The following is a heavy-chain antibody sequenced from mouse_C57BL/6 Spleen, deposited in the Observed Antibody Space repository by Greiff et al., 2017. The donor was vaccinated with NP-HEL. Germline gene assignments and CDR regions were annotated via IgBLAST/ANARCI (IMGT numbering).Heavy chain of an antibody. CDR3: ARRSTMVTTDYFDY. J-gene: IGHJ2*01. V-gene: IGHV1-81*01. D-gene: IGHD2-2*01. CDR2: IYPRSGNT. CDR1: GYTFTSYG. Sequence: VQLQQSGAELARPGASVKLSCKASGYTFTSYGISWVKQRTGQGLEWIGEIYPRSGNTYYNEKFKGKATLTADKSSSTAYMELRSLTSEDSAVYFCARRSTMVTTDYFDYWGQGTTLTVSS.